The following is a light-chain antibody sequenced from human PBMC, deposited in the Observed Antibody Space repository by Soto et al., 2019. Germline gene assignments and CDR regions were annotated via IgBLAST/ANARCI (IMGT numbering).Light chain of an antibody. CDR2: DTS. Sequence: DIVLTQSPATLSLSPGDRATLSCRASQSITGSLGWYQQKPGQPPRLLVYDTSNRATGIPARFSGSGSGRDFSLAISSLEPEDFAIYYCQQRYDWPLTFGGGTKVEI. CDR3: QQRYDWPLT. CDR1: QSITGS. J-gene: IGKJ4*01. V-gene: IGKV3-11*02.